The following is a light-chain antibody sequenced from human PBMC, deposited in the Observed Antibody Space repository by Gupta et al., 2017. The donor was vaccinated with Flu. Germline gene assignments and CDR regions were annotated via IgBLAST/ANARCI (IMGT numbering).Light chain of an antibody. CDR3: QQFNRYPYT. CDR1: QSLSGW. V-gene: IGKV1-5*03. Sequence: DLHMTPSPSTLSASVGDIVTITSRASQSLSGWLAWSQHKPGKAPKLLIYKASDLEFGVPSRFSGSGSGTEFTLTISSLQPDDFATYYCQQFNRYPYTFGQGTKLEIK. J-gene: IGKJ2*01. CDR2: KAS.